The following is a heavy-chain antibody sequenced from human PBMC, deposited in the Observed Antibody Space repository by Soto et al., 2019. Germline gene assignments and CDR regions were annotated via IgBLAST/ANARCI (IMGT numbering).Heavy chain of an antibody. CDR1: GFTFSNHA. Sequence: EVQLLDSGGGLVQPGGYLRLSCAASGFTFSNHAMSWVRQAPGTGLEWVSAIDGGGTKTYYADSVKGRFTISRDNSMNTLYLQMDSLRAEDTAIYCCTKEHSNYPDNWFDPWGQGTRVTVSS. D-gene: IGHD4-4*01. CDR3: TKEHSNYPDNWFDP. CDR2: IDGGGTKT. V-gene: IGHV3-23*01. J-gene: IGHJ5*02.